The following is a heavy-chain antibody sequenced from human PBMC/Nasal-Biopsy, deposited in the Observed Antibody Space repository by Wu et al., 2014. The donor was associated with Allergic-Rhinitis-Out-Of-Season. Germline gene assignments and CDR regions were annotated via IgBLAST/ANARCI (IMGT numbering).Heavy chain of an antibody. CDR3: ARDRAPLTTVTSPLGY. V-gene: IGHV1-18*04. J-gene: IGHJ1*01. CDR2: ISGYNDNT. Sequence: VKVSCKASGYTFSDYYIHWVRQAPGQGLEWMGWISGYNDNTHYAPKLQGRVTMTTDTSTSTAYMEVRSLRSDDSAVYYCARDRAPLTTVTSPLGYWGQGTLVTVSS. CDR1: GYTFSDYY. D-gene: IGHD4-17*01.